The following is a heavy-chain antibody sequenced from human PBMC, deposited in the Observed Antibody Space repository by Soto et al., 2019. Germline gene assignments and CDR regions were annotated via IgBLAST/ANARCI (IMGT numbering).Heavy chain of an antibody. CDR3: ARDRLAAADY. J-gene: IGHJ4*02. CDR2: IYYSGST. CDR1: GGSISSYY. Sequence: PSETLSLTCTVSGGSISSYYWSWIRQPPGKGLEWIGYIYYSGSTNYNPSPKSRVTISVDTSKNQFSLKLSSVTAADTAVYYCARDRLAAADYWGQGTLVTVS. V-gene: IGHV4-59*01. D-gene: IGHD6-13*01.